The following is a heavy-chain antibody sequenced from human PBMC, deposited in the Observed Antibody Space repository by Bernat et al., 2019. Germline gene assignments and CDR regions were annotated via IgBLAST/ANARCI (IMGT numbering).Heavy chain of an antibody. Sequence: QVQLVESGGGVVQPGRSLRLSCAASGFTFSSYAMHWVRQAPGKGLEWVAVISYDGSNKYYADSVKGRFTISRDNSKNTLYLQMNSLRAEDTAVYYCARDPASIAAAGRGAFDIWGQGTMVTVSS. CDR3: ARDPASIAAAGRGAFDI. CDR1: GFTFSSYA. D-gene: IGHD6-13*01. V-gene: IGHV3-30*01. J-gene: IGHJ3*02. CDR2: ISYDGSNK.